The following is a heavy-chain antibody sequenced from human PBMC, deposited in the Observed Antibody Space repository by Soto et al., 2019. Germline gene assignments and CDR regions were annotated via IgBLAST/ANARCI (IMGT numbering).Heavy chain of an antibody. J-gene: IGHJ4*02. CDR2: VNPSGPT. CDR1: GGSFSGYY. V-gene: IGHV4-34*01. Sequence: QVQLQQWGAGLLKPSETLSLTCAVYGGSFSGYYWTWIRQSPEKGLEWLGEVNPSGPTYYTPSLKTRVTISVHTPKNQFSLKMSSVTAADTAVYYCARGIGYCSSINCYSSRRLRFDSWGQGTLVTVSS. CDR3: ARGIGYCSSINCYSSRRLRFDS. D-gene: IGHD2-2*01.